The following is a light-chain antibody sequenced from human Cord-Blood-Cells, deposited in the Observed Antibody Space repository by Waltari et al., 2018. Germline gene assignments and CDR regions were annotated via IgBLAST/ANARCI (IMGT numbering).Light chain of an antibody. CDR1: QSVSSN. CDR3: QQRSNWPPVLYS. CDR2: DAS. V-gene: IGKV3-11*01. J-gene: IGKJ2*03. Sequence: EIVLTPSPATLSVSPGDSATLSCRASQSVSSNLAWYQQKPGQAPRLLISDASNRATGIPARFSGSGSGTDFTLTISSLEPEDFAVYYCQQRSNWPPVLYSFGQGTKLEIK.